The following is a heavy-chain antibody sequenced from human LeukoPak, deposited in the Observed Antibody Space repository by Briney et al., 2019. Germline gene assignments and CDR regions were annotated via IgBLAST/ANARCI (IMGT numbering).Heavy chain of an antibody. D-gene: IGHD2-15*01. CDR3: AKCPPRYCSGGSCYSLYYYYYMDV. J-gene: IGHJ6*03. CDR2: ISGSGGST. Sequence: GSLRLSCAASGFTFSSYAMSWVRQAPGNGLEWVSAISGSGGSTYYADSVKGRFTISRDNSKNTLYLQMNSMRAEDAAVYYCAKCPPRYCSGGSCYSLYYYYYMDVWGKGTTVTVSS. V-gene: IGHV3-23*01. CDR1: GFTFSSYA.